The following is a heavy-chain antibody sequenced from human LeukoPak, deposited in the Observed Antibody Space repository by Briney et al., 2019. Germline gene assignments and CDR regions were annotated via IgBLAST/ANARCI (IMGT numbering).Heavy chain of an antibody. CDR3: SKGDHFDY. V-gene: IGHV1-18*01. CDR2: ITTYNGNT. D-gene: IGHD2-21*02. Sequence: ASVKVSCKASGYTFTSYAMNWVRQAPGQGLEWMGWITTYNGNTNYAQKLQGRVTMTTDTSTSTAYMELRSLRSDDTAIYYCSKGDHFDYWGQGTLVTVSS. J-gene: IGHJ4*02. CDR1: GYTFTSYA.